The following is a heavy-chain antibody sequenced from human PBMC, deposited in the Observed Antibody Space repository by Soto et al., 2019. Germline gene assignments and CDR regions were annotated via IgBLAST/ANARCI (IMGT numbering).Heavy chain of an antibody. V-gene: IGHV3-23*01. CDR2: ITADGGT. J-gene: IGHJ3*02. D-gene: IGHD2-15*01. Sequence: EVQVLESGGGLVQPGGSLRLSCEGSGFTVSSHAMTWIRQATGKGPEWVSTITADGGTYYADSVKGRFAMSRDTSESTLYLQMNSLGAEDTAAYYCAPHVACSGGSCQYDAFTILGQGTMVTVSS. CDR1: GFTVSSHA. CDR3: APHVACSGGSCQYDAFTI.